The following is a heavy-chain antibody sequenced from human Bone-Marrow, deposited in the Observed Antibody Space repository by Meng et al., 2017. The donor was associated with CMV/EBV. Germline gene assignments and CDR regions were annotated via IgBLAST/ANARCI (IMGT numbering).Heavy chain of an antibody. CDR1: GGSISSYY. D-gene: IGHD4-11*01. CDR2: IYYSGST. CDR3: ARSSTVTTNYYYGMDV. Sequence: SETLSLTCTVSGGSISSYYWGWIRQPPGKGLEWIGYIYYSGSTNYNPSLKSRVTISVDTSKNQFSLKLSSVTAADTAVYYCARSSTVTTNYYYGMDVWGQGTTVTVSS. J-gene: IGHJ6*02. V-gene: IGHV4-59*08.